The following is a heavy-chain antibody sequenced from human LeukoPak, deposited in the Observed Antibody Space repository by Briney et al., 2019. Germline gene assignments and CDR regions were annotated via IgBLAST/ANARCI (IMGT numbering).Heavy chain of an antibody. D-gene: IGHD4-17*01. Sequence: SVKVSCKASGGTFSSYAISWVRQAPGRGLEWMGGIIPIFGTANYAQKFQGRVTITADESTSTAYMELSSLRSEDTAVYYCAREDYYGTTVDPWGQGTLVTVSS. J-gene: IGHJ5*02. CDR3: AREDYYGTTVDP. CDR1: GGTFSSYA. CDR2: IIPIFGTA. V-gene: IGHV1-69*13.